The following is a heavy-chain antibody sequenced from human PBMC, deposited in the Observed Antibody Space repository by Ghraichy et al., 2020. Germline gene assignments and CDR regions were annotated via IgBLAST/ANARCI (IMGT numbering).Heavy chain of an antibody. J-gene: IGHJ3*02. CDR1: GGSFSGYY. V-gene: IGHV4-34*01. CDR2: INHSGST. CDR3: AREGLAAAALKAFDI. Sequence: SETLSLTCAVYGGSFSGYYWSWIRQPPGKGLEWIGEINHSGSTNYNPSLKSRVTISVDTSKNQFSLKLSSVTAADTAVYYCAREGLAAAALKAFDIWGQGTMVTVSS. D-gene: IGHD6-13*01.